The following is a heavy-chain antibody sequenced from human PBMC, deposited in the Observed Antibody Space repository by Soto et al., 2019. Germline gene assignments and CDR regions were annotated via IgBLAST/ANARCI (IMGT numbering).Heavy chain of an antibody. CDR3: VQTTGWPGFDF. CDR2: IYGGGTT. V-gene: IGHV3-53*01. CDR1: GFAVSSKY. J-gene: IGHJ4*02. D-gene: IGHD6-19*01. Sequence: EVQLVESGGGLIQPGGSLRLSCAASGFAVSSKYMTWVRQAPGKGLEWVSVIYGGGTTYYADSVKGRFTISRDTSKNTLYRQMNSLRAEATAVYYCVQTTGWPGFDFWGQGTLVTVSS.